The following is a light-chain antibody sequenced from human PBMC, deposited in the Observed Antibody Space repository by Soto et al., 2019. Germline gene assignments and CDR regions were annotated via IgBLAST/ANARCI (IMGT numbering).Light chain of an antibody. CDR3: QSYDSSRSGVV. CDR1: SSNIGAGYD. CDR2: GNS. J-gene: IGLJ2*01. V-gene: IGLV1-40*01. Sequence: QSVLTQPPSVSGAPGQRVTISCTGSSSNIGAGYDVHWYQQLPGTAPKLLIYGNSNRPSGVPDRFSGSKSGTSASLAITGRQAEDEADYYCQSYDSSRSGVVFGGGTQLTVL.